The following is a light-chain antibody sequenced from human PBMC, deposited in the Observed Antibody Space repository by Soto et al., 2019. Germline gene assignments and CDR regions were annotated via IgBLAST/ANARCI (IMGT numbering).Light chain of an antibody. CDR2: GAS. J-gene: IGKJ2*01. V-gene: IGKV3-20*01. CDR3: QQYGSSPRGYT. CDR1: QSVSSSD. Sequence: EIVLTQSPGTLSLSPGERATLSCRASQSVSSSDVAWYQQKPGQAPRLLIYGASSRATGIPDRFSGSGSGTDFTLTISRLEPEDFAVYYCQQYGSSPRGYTFGQGTKLEIK.